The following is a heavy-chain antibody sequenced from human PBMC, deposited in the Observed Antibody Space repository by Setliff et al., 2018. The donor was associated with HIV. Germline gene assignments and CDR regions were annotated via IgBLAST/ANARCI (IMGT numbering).Heavy chain of an antibody. V-gene: IGHV3-23*01. CDR1: GLTLSNSA. Sequence: GGSLRLSCAASGLTLSNSAMTWVRQRPGRGLEWVSLIQSGGIMYYADSVKGRFTISGDNSNNTLSLQMSSLRAEDTALYYCAKLDYYDYSGSWARKVAIDFWGRGTMVTVSS. CDR2: IQSGGIM. J-gene: IGHJ3*01. CDR3: AKLDYYDYSGSWARKVAIDF. D-gene: IGHD3-22*01.